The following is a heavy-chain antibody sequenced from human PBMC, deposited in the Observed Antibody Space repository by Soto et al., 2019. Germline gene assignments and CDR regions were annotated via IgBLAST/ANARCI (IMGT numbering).Heavy chain of an antibody. CDR1: GGSFSGYY. V-gene: IGHV4-34*01. CDR2: INHSGST. D-gene: IGHD2-15*01. Sequence: SETLSLTCAVYGGSFSGYYWSWIRQPPGKGLEWIGEINHSGSTNYNPSIKSRVTISVDTSKNQFSLKLSSVTAADTAVYYCARGRDSHYDDYGMDVWGQGTTVTVSS. CDR3: ARGRDSHYDDYGMDV. J-gene: IGHJ6*02.